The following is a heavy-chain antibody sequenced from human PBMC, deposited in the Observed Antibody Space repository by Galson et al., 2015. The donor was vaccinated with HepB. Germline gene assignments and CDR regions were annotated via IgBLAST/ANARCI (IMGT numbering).Heavy chain of an antibody. D-gene: IGHD3-16*01. J-gene: IGHJ4*02. V-gene: IGHV3-23*01. Sequence: LRLSCAASGFPFSSYAMSWVRPAPGKGLEWVSAISGSGGSTYYADSVKGRFTISRDNSKNTLYLQMNSLRAEDTAVYYCAKHGPSSAAALGGYYFDYWGQGTLVTVSS. CDR3: AKHGPSSAAALGGYYFDY. CDR1: GFPFSSYA. CDR2: ISGSGGST.